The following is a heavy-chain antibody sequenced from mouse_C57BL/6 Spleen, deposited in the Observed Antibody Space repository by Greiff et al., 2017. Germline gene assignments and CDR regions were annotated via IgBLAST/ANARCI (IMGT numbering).Heavy chain of an antibody. CDR2: IDPSDSET. V-gene: IGHV1-52*01. J-gene: IGHJ2*01. D-gene: IGHD4-1*01. Sequence: VQLQQSGAELVRPGSSVKLSCKASGYTFTSYWMHWVKQRPKQGLEWIGNIDPSDSETHYNQKFKDKATLTVDKSSSTAYMQLSSLTSEDSAVYYCARSRSSGTYYFDYWGQGTTLTVSA. CDR3: ARSRSSGTYYFDY. CDR1: GYTFTSYW.